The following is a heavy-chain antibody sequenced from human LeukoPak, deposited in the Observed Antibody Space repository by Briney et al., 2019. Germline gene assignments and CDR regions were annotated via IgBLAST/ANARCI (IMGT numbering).Heavy chain of an antibody. D-gene: IGHD2-15*01. V-gene: IGHV3-21*04. CDR1: GLTFSSYS. J-gene: IGHJ3*02. Sequence: GGSLRHSCAASGLTFSSYSNNWVRQAPGKGLEWVSSISSGSSYIYYADSVKGRFTISRDNAKNSLYLQMNSLRAEDTAVYYCAKDQVAAADDAFDIWGQGTMVTVSS. CDR2: ISSGSSYI. CDR3: AKDQVAAADDAFDI.